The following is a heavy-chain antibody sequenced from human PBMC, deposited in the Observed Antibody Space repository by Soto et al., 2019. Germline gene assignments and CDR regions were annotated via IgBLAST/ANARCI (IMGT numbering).Heavy chain of an antibody. CDR2: MSHIGSV. V-gene: IGHV4-4*02. Sequence: QVLLQESGPGLVQPSGTLSLSCVVSGVSIGSNYYWGWVRQPPGKGLEWLGDMSHIGSVNYNPSLKSRVTTSMNESQNQFSLKLKSVPAAHSAVYYCARSLGSYAIDYWRQGSLVIVSS. J-gene: IGHJ4*02. CDR1: GVSIGSNYY. CDR3: ARSLGSYAIDY. D-gene: IGHD6-19*01.